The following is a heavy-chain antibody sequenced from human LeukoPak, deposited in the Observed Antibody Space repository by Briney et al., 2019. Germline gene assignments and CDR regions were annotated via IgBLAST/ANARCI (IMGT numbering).Heavy chain of an antibody. J-gene: IGHJ5*02. V-gene: IGHV4-4*02. Sequence: SETLSLTCAVSGGSISSSNWWSWVRQPPGKGLEWVGEIYHSGSTNYNPSLKSRVTISVDKSKNQFSLKLSSVTAADTAVYYCARGIAAAGNNWFDPWGQGTLVTVSS. CDR1: GGSISSSNW. D-gene: IGHD6-13*01. CDR3: ARGIAAAGNNWFDP. CDR2: IYHSGST.